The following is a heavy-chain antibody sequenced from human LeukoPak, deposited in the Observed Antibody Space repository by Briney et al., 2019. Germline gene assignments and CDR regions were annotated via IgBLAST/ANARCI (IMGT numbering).Heavy chain of an antibody. CDR2: INHSGST. CDR3: ARGRGYYFDY. CDR1: GGSFSGYY. V-gene: IGHV4-34*01. J-gene: IGHJ4*02. Sequence: SETLSLTCAVYGGSFSGYYWSWIRQPPGKGLEWIGEINHSGSTNYNPSLKSRVTIPVDTSKNQFSLKLSSVTAADTAVYYCARGRGYYFDYWGQGTLVTVSS.